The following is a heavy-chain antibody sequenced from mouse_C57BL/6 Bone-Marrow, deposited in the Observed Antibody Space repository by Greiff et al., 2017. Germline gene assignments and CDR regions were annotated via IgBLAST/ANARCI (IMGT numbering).Heavy chain of an antibody. J-gene: IGHJ2*01. V-gene: IGHV5-4*03. CDR2: ISGGGSYT. CDR1: GFTFSSYA. Sequence: EVKLVESGGGLVKPGGSLKLSCAASGFTFSSYAMSWVRQTPEKRLEWVATISGGGSYTYYPDNVKGRFTISRDNAKNNLYLQMSHLKSEDTAMYYCARRMTTVGNYWGQGTTLTVSS. D-gene: IGHD1-1*01. CDR3: ARRMTTVGNY.